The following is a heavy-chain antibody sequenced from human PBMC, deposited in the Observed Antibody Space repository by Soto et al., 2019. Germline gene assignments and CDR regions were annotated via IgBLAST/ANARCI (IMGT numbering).Heavy chain of an antibody. Sequence: ASVKVSCKASGYTFTSYDINWVRQATGQGLEWMGWMNPNSGNTGYAQKFQGRVTMTRNTSISTAYMELSSLRSADTAVYYCARLLSSYSSSWYYFDSWAPGTLVTVSS. CDR1: GYTFTSYD. J-gene: IGHJ4*02. CDR2: MNPNSGNT. V-gene: IGHV1-8*01. D-gene: IGHD6-13*01. CDR3: ARLLSSYSSSWYYFDS.